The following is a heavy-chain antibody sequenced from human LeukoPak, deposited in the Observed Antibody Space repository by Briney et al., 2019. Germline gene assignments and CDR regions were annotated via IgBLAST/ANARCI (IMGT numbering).Heavy chain of an antibody. CDR2: IYYSGST. CDR3: ARMGTTVTTNWFDP. CDR1: GGSISSGGYY. Sequence: PSETLSLTCTVSGGSISSGGYYWSWIRQHPGKGLEWIGYIYYSGSTYYNPSLKSRVTISVDTSKNQFSLKLSSVTAADTAVYYCARMGTTVTTNWFDPWGQGTLVTVSS. V-gene: IGHV4-31*03. D-gene: IGHD4-11*01. J-gene: IGHJ5*02.